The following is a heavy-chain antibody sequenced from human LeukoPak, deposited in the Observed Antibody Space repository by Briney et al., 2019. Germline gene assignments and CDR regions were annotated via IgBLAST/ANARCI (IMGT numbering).Heavy chain of an antibody. CDR1: GFTFSSYW. J-gene: IGHJ4*02. D-gene: IGHD5-24*01. V-gene: IGHV3-7*04. CDR2: INQDGTEK. CDR3: TRVGYIDEGIDY. Sequence: QSGGSLRLSCAASGFTFSSYWMSWVRQAPGEGLEWVAKINQDGTEKSYVDSVKGRFTISRDNAKNSLYLQMNSLRAEDTAIYYCTRVGYIDEGIDYWGQGTLVTVSS.